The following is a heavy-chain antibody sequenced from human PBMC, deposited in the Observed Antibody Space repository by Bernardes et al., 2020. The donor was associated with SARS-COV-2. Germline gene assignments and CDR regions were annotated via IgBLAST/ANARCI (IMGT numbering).Heavy chain of an antibody. CDR1: GFAFDSYS. V-gene: IGHV3-48*01. J-gene: IGHJ4*02. CDR3: ARGYYDSSGYYWGY. Sequence: GGSLRLSCTVSGFAFDSYSMNWVRQAPGKGLEWISYISTGSTTKYYADSVKGRFTISRDNAKESLYLQMNSLRAEDTAVYYCARGYYDSSGYYWGYWGQGTLVIVSS. CDR2: ISTGSTTK. D-gene: IGHD3-22*01.